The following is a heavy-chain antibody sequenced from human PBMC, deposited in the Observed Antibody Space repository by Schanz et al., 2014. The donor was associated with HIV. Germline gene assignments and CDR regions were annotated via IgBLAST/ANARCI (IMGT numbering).Heavy chain of an antibody. CDR1: GGSFSGYY. Sequence: QVQLQQWGAGLLKPSETLSLTCAVYGGSFSGYYWTWIRQPPGKGLEWIGRINHSGSTNYNPSLKSRVTISVDTSRDQFSLKRSSVTAADTAVYYCARDSTMDYFDYWGQGPLVTVSS. V-gene: IGHV4-34*01. CDR2: INHSGST. D-gene: IGHD6-13*01. J-gene: IGHJ4*02. CDR3: ARDSTMDYFDY.